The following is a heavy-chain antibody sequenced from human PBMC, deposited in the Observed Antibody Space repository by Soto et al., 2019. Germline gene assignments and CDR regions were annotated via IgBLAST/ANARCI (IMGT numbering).Heavy chain of an antibody. V-gene: IGHV3-30-3*01. Sequence: QVQLVESGGGVVQPGRSLRLSCAASGFTFSSYAMHWVRQAPGKGLEWVAVISYDGSNKYYADSVKGRFTISRDNSKNTLYLQMNSLRAEDTAVYYCASYYDSSGRMDYWGHGTLVTVSS. CDR1: GFTFSSYA. D-gene: IGHD3-22*01. CDR3: ASYYDSSGRMDY. J-gene: IGHJ4*01. CDR2: ISYDGSNK.